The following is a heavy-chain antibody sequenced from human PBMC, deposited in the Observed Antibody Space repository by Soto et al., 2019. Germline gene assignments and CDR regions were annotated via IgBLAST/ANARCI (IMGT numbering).Heavy chain of an antibody. J-gene: IGHJ1*01. D-gene: IGHD3-3*01. Sequence: EVQLLESGGGLVQPGGSLRLSCAASGFTFSSYAMSWVRQAPGKGLEWVSAISGSGGSTYYADSVKGRFTISRDNSKNTLYLQMNSLRAEDTAVYYFAKDGFFEWLFEYFQHWGQGTLVTVSS. CDR3: AKDGFFEWLFEYFQH. V-gene: IGHV3-23*01. CDR1: GFTFSSYA. CDR2: ISGSGGST.